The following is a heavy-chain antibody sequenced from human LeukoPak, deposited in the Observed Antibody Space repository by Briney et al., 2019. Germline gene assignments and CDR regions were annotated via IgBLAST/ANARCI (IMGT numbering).Heavy chain of an antibody. V-gene: IGHV4-59*08. CDR3: ARLRGCSGGSCYSGEFDY. J-gene: IGHJ4*02. Sequence: SETLSLTCTVSGGSISRYYWSWIRQPPGKGLEWIGYIYYSGSTNYNPSLKSRVTISVDTSKNQFSLKLSSVTAADTAVYYCARLRGCSGGSCYSGEFDYWGQGTLVTVSS. CDR1: GGSISRYY. D-gene: IGHD2-15*01. CDR2: IYYSGST.